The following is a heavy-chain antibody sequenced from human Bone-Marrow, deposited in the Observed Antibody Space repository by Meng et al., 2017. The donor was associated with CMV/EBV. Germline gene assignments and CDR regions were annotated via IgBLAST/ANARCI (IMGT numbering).Heavy chain of an antibody. V-gene: IGHV3-30-3*01. J-gene: IGHJ4*02. Sequence: AFGLNFSRYAMHWVRQAPGKGLEWVVVISYDGNNKYYADSVKGRFTISRDNSKNTLYLQMNSLRAEDTAVYYCAKGRGWLQGGYSDNWGQGTLVTVSS. D-gene: IGHD5-24*01. CDR2: ISYDGNNK. CDR1: GLNFSRYA. CDR3: AKGRGWLQGGYSDN.